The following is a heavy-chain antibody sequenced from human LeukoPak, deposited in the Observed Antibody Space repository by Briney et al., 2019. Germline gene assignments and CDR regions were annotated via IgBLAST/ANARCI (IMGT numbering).Heavy chain of an antibody. J-gene: IGHJ4*02. V-gene: IGHV3-15*01. D-gene: IGHD1-14*01. CDR2: IKSKTDGGTT. CDR3: AKGPERGCLDY. CDR1: GFTFSNAW. Sequence: GGSLRLSCAASGFTFSNAWMSWVRQAPGKGLEWVGRIKSKTDGGTTDYAAPVKGRFTISRDDSKNTLYLQMNSLKTEDTAAYYCAKGPERGCLDYWGQGTLVTVSS.